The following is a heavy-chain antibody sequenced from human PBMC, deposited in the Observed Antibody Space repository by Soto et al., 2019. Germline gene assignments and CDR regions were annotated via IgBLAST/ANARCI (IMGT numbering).Heavy chain of an antibody. CDR1: GGSISSGDYY. Sequence: SETLSLTCTVSGGSISSGDYYWSWIRQPPGKGLEWIGYIYYSGSTYYNPSLKSRVTISVDTSKNQFSLKLSSVTAADTAVYYCARDIRPNGVCYTGICYYYGMDVWGQGTTVTVSS. V-gene: IGHV4-30-4*01. J-gene: IGHJ6*02. CDR2: IYYSGST. CDR3: ARDIRPNGVCYTGICYYYGMDV. D-gene: IGHD2-8*01.